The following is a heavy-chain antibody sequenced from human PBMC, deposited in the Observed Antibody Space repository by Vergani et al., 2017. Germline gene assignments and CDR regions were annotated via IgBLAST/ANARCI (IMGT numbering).Heavy chain of an antibody. CDR1: GGSISSGSYY. J-gene: IGHJ3*02. Sequence: QVQLQESGPGLVKPSQTLPLTCTVSGGSISSGSYYWSWIRQPAGKGLEWIGRIYTSGSTNYNPSLKSRVTMSVDTSKNQFSLKLSSVTAADTAVYYCARGDLDAFDIWGQGTMVTVSS. CDR3: ARGDLDAFDI. CDR2: IYTSGST. V-gene: IGHV4-61*02.